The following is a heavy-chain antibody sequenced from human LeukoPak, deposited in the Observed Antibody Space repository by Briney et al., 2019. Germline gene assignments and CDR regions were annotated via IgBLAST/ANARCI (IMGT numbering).Heavy chain of an antibody. V-gene: IGHV1-69*13. J-gene: IGHJ5*02. CDR3: ARTGHSELQNWFDP. D-gene: IGHD1-14*01. CDR2: VIPIFGSA. Sequence: ASVKVSCKASGGTFTSHAISWVRQAPGQGLEWMGGVIPIFGSANYAEKFQGRVTIVADDSTSTVYMDLSSLRPDDTAVYYCARTGHSELQNWFDPWGQGTLVIVSS. CDR1: GGTFTSHA.